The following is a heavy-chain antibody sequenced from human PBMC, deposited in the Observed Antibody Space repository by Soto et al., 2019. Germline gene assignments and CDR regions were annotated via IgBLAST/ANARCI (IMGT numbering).Heavy chain of an antibody. Sequence: QVQLVQSGAEVKKPGASVKVSCKASGYTFTSYDINWVRQATGQGLEWMGWMNPNSGNTGYAQKFQGRVTMTRHTSIGTAYMELSSLRSEDTAVYYCARERTGTTSMDVWGQGTRVTVSS. V-gene: IGHV1-8*01. J-gene: IGHJ6*02. CDR2: MNPNSGNT. CDR3: ARERTGTTSMDV. CDR1: GYTFTSYD. D-gene: IGHD1-1*01.